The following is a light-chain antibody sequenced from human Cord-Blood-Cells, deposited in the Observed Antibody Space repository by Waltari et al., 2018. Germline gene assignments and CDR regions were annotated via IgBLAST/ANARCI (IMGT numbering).Light chain of an antibody. CDR3: CSYAGSSNLVV. V-gene: IGLV2-23*02. CDR1: SSDVGSYNL. Sequence: QSALTQSASVSGSPGQSITISCTGTSSDVGSYNLVSWYQQHPGKAPKLMIYEVSKRPSGVSNRFSGSKSGNTASLTISGLQAEDEADYYCCSYAGSSNLVVFGGGTKLTVL. J-gene: IGLJ2*01. CDR2: EVS.